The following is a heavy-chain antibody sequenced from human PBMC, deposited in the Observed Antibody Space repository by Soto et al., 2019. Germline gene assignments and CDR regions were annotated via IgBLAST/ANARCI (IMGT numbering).Heavy chain of an antibody. CDR1: GYTLASYA. CDR2: INAGNGNT. V-gene: IGHV1-3*01. D-gene: IGHD3-10*01. CDR3: ARGFHATYFDY. J-gene: IGHJ4*02. Sequence: ASVKVSCKASGYTLASYAMHWVRQAPGQRLEWMGWINAGNGNTKYSQKFQGRVTITADKSTSTAYMELSSLRSEDTAVYYCARGFHATYFDYWGQGTLVTVSS.